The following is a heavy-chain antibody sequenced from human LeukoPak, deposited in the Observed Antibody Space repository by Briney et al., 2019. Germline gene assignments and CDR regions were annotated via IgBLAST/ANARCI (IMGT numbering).Heavy chain of an antibody. CDR1: GFTFSSYD. V-gene: IGHV3-13*01. Sequence: HTGGSLRLSCAASGFTFSSYDMHWVRQATGKGLEWVSTIGTAGDTYYPGSVKGRFTISRENAKNSLYLQMNSPRAGDTAVYYCARGGGTGEFDYWGQGTLVTVSS. D-gene: IGHD7-27*01. J-gene: IGHJ4*02. CDR3: ARGGGTGEFDY. CDR2: IGTAGDT.